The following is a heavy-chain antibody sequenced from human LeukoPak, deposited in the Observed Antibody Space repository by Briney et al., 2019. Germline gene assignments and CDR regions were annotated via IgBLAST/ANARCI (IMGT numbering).Heavy chain of an antibody. V-gene: IGHV1-69*13. CDR2: IIPIFGTA. CDR3: ARVQIRRITISNWSDP. Sequence: ASVKVSCKASGGTFSSYAISWVRQAPGQGLEWMGGIIPIFGTANYAQKFQGRVTITADESTSTAYMELSSLRSEDTAVYYCARVQIRRITISNWSDPWGQGTLVTVSS. D-gene: IGHD3-3*01. CDR1: GGTFSSYA. J-gene: IGHJ5*02.